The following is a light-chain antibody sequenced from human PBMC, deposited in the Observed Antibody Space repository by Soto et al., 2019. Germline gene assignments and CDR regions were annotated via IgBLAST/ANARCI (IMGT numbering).Light chain of an antibody. CDR3: SSYTNSNTRV. Sequence: QSVLTQPASVSGSPGQSITISCTGTNSDVGDYNYVSWYQQHPGKAPKLIIYEVSIRPSGISDRFSASKSGNTASLTISGLQAEDEADYYCSSYTNSNTRVFGTGTKVTVL. CDR1: NSDVGDYNY. J-gene: IGLJ1*01. V-gene: IGLV2-14*01. CDR2: EVS.